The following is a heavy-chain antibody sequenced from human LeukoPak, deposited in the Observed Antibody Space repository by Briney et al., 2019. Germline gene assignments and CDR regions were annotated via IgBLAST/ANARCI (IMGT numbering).Heavy chain of an antibody. D-gene: IGHD5-18*01. CDR2: IYYSGST. CDR1: GGSVSSGSYY. CDR3: ARVMDTAMGFDY. Sequence: SETLSLTCTVSGGSVSSGSYYWSWIRQPPGKGLEWIGYIYYSGSTNYNPSLKSRVTISVDTSKNQFSLKLSSVTAADTAVYYCARVMDTAMGFDYWGQGTLVTVSS. J-gene: IGHJ4*02. V-gene: IGHV4-61*01.